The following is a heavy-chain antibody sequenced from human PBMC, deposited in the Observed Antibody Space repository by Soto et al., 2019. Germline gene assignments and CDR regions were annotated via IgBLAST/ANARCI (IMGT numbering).Heavy chain of an antibody. Sequence: PSETLSLTCTVSGGSISSYYWSWIRQPPGKGLEWIGYIYYSGSTNYNPSLKSRVTISVDTSKNQFSLKLSSVTAADTAVYYCARRTYYYDSSGYSQPSFDYWGQGTLVTVSS. CDR1: GGSISSYY. D-gene: IGHD3-22*01. CDR2: IYYSGST. J-gene: IGHJ4*02. CDR3: ARRTYYYDSSGYSQPSFDY. V-gene: IGHV4-59*01.